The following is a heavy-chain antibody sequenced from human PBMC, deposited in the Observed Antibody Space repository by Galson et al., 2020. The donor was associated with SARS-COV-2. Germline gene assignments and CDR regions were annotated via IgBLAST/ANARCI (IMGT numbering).Heavy chain of an antibody. Sequence: GESLKISCKGSGYSFTSYWIGWVRQMPGKGLEWMGIIYPGDSDTRYSPSFQGQVTISADKSISTAYLQWSSLKASDTAMYYCARQGGAYYYGSGSYYTFDMDVWGKGTTVTVSS. J-gene: IGHJ6*03. D-gene: IGHD3-10*01. V-gene: IGHV5-51*01. CDR1: GYSFTSYW. CDR3: ARQGGAYYYGSGSYYTFDMDV. CDR2: IYPGDSDT.